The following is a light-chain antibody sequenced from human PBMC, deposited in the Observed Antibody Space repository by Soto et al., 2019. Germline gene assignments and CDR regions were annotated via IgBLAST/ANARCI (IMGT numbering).Light chain of an antibody. Sequence: QSVLTQPPSASGSPGQSVTISCTGSSSDIGGYNYVSWYQQHPGKVPKLIIYEVSNRPSGVSNRFSGSKSGNAASLTISGLQAEDEADYFCFSFTTDWTHVFGTGTKLTVL. CDR1: SSDIGGYNY. CDR2: EVS. CDR3: FSFTTDWTHV. V-gene: IGLV2-14*01. J-gene: IGLJ1*01.